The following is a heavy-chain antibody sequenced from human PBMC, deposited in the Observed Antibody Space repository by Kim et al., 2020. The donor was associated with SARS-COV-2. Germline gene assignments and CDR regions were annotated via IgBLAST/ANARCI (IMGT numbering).Heavy chain of an antibody. CDR3: ARDRSYDSSGYYYYYYGMDV. J-gene: IGHJ6*02. Sequence: GRSLRLSCAASGFTFSSYAMHWVRQAPGKGLEWVAVISYDGSNKYYADSVKGRFTISSDNSKNTLYLQMNSLRAEDTAVYYCARDRSYDSSGYYYYYYGMDVLGQGTTVTVS. CDR2: ISYDGSNK. V-gene: IGHV3-30*04. CDR1: GFTFSSYA. D-gene: IGHD3-22*01.